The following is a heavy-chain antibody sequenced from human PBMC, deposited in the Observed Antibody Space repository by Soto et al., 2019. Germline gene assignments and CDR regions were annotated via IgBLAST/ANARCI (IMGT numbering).Heavy chain of an antibody. V-gene: IGHV3-30*13. CDR2: IFPNGRDK. CDR3: ARDVEHGSSCDLAY. CDR1: GFNFNTYF. J-gene: IGHJ4*02. D-gene: IGHD1-26*01. Sequence: QVQLVQSGGGVVQPGRSLRLSCAASGFNFNTYFMHWVRQAPGKGLEWVAMIFPNGRDKEYADSVKGRFTISGENSNNRMYLQIDSLRPEDTAVYYCARDVEHGSSCDLAYWGQGAVVTVSS.